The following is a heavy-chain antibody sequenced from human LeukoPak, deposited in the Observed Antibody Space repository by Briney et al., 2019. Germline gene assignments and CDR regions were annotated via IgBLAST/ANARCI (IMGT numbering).Heavy chain of an antibody. J-gene: IGHJ4*02. CDR2: IYYSGST. Sequence: SETLSLTCTVSGGSISSYYWSWIRQPPGKGLEWIGYIYYSGSTNYNPSLKSRVTISVDTSKNQFSLKLSSVTAADTAVYYCARASGSYYGRGHYFDYWGQGTLVTVSS. V-gene: IGHV4-59*08. CDR1: GGSISSYY. CDR3: ARASGSYYGRGHYFDY. D-gene: IGHD1-26*01.